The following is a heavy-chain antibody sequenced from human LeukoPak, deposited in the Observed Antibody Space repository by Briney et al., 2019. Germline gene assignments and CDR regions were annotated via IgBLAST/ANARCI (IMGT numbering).Heavy chain of an antibody. J-gene: IGHJ4*02. V-gene: IGHV3-7*01. CDR2: IMQDGSEK. Sequence: GGSLRLSCAASGFTFSSYWMSWVRQAPGKGLEWVANIMQDGSEKYYVDSVKGRFTISRDNAKNSLYLQMNSLRAEDTAVYYCARDGSGSCYDYWGQGTLVTVSS. CDR3: ARDGSGSCYDY. D-gene: IGHD3-10*01. CDR1: GFTFSSYW.